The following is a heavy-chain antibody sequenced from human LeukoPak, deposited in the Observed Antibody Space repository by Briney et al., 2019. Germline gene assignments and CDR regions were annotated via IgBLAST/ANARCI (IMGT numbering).Heavy chain of an antibody. CDR3: ARDRYYGSGGSSGMDV. CDR2: ISSSSSSYI. Sequence: GGSLRLSCAASGFTLSSYSMNWGRQAPGKGLEWVSSISSSSSSYIYYADSVKGRFTISRDNAKNSLYLQMNSLRAEDTAVYYCARDRYYGSGGSSGMDVWGQGTTVTVSS. D-gene: IGHD3-10*01. CDR1: GFTLSSYS. J-gene: IGHJ6*02. V-gene: IGHV3-21*01.